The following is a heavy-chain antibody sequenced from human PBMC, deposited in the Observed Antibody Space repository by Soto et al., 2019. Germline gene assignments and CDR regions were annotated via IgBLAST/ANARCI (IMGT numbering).Heavy chain of an antibody. CDR1: GFTFSSYA. D-gene: IGHD6-13*01. CDR3: AKLRAAGNYYYYYGMDV. J-gene: IGHJ6*02. CDR2: ISGSGGST. V-gene: IGHV3-23*01. Sequence: GGSLRLSCAASGFTFSSYAMSWVRQAPGKRLEWVSAISGSGGSTYYADSVKGRFTISRDNSKNTLYLQMNSLRAEDTAVYYCAKLRAAGNYYYYYGMDVWGQGTTVTVSS.